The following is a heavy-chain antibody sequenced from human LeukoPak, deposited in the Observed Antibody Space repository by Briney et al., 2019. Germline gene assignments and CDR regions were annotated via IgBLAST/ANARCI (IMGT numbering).Heavy chain of an antibody. D-gene: IGHD3-3*01. CDR3: ARGGDFWSGYYSRDYYYYMDV. CDR1: GGSFSGYY. CDR2: VYYRGSI. J-gene: IGHJ6*03. V-gene: IGHV4-34*01. Sequence: SETLSLTCAVYGGSFSGYYWSWIRQPPGKGLEWIGSVYYRGSIYYNPSLKSRVTISVDMSKNQFSLELSSVTAADTAVYYCARGGDFWSGYYSRDYYYYMDVWGKGTTVTVSS.